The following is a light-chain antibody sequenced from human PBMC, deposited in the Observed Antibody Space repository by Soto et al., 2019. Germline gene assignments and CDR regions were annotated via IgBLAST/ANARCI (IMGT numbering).Light chain of an antibody. CDR3: AAWNDSLSGHVV. J-gene: IGLJ2*01. CDR1: PSNIGSNT. Sequence: QSVLTQPPSASGTPGQRVTSSCSGSPSNIGSNTVSWYQQFSGSAPRLIMYGDYRRPSGVPDRFSGSKSGTSASLAISGLQSEDESIFSCAAWNDSLSGHVVFGGGTKLTVL. CDR2: GDY. V-gene: IGLV1-44*01.